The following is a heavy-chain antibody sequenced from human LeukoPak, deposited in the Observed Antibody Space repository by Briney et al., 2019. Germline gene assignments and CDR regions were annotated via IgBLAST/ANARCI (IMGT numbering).Heavy chain of an antibody. CDR1: GGSISSYY. V-gene: IGHV4-59*01. CDR2: IYYSGST. D-gene: IGHD3-10*01. J-gene: IGHJ4*02. CDR3: ARLDGSGSYSLDY. Sequence: TSETLSLTCTVSGGSISSYYWSWIRQPPGKGLEWIGYIYYSGSTNYNPSLKSRVTISVDTSKNQFSLKLSSVTAADTAVYYCARLDGSGSYSLDYWGQGTLVTVSS.